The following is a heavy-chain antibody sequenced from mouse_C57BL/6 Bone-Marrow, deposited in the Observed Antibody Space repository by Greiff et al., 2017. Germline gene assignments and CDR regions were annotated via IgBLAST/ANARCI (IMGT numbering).Heavy chain of an antibody. J-gene: IGHJ4*01. CDR1: GFNIKDYY. CDR2: IDPEDGDT. V-gene: IGHV14-1*01. D-gene: IGHD1-1*01. CDR3: TTGTTVVAYYYAMDY. Sequence: VQLQQSGAELVRPGASVKLSCTASGFNIKDYYMHWVKQRPEQGLEWIGRIDPEDGDTEYAPKFQGKATMTADTSSNTAYLQLSSLTSEDTAVYYCTTGTTVVAYYYAMDYWGQGTSVTVSS.